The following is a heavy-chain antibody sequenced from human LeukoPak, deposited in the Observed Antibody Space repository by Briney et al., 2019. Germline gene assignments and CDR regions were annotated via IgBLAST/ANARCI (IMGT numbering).Heavy chain of an antibody. CDR2: IYYNGST. CDR3: ARHKPGGNIAARVRRYNWFDP. Sequence: PSETLSLTCSVSGGSINSSDYYWGWIRQPPGKGLEGIGSIYYNGSTYYNPSLKSRVTLSVDTSKNQFSLNLRSVTAADTAVFYCARHKPGGNIAARVRRYNWFDPWGQGTLVTVSS. V-gene: IGHV4-39*01. J-gene: IGHJ5*02. CDR1: GGSINSSDYY. D-gene: IGHD6-13*01.